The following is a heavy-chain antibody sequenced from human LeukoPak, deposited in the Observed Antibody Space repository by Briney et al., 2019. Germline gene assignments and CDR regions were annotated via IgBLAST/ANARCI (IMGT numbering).Heavy chain of an antibody. Sequence: PSETLSLTCSVSGYSISSGYYWGWIRQPPGKGLEWIAIIYHSGSTYYNPSLKSRVTISVDTSKNQFSLKLSSVTAADTALYYCARWSYGSHLYYYYYMDVWGKGTTVTVSS. CDR2: IYHSGST. D-gene: IGHD3-10*01. J-gene: IGHJ6*03. CDR3: ARWSYGSHLYYYYYMDV. CDR1: GYSISSGYY. V-gene: IGHV4-38-2*02.